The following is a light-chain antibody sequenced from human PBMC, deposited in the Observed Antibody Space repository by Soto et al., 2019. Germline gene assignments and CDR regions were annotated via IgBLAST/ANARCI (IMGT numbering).Light chain of an antibody. CDR2: GAS. V-gene: IGKV3-20*01. J-gene: IGKJ1*01. Sequence: ENVLTQSPGTLSLSPGERATLSCRASQSVSSSHLAWYQQKPGQAPRLLMYGASSRATGIPDRFRGSGSGTDFTLTITRLEPEDFGVYYCHQYGSSPQTFGQGTKVDIK. CDR3: HQYGSSPQT. CDR1: QSVSSSH.